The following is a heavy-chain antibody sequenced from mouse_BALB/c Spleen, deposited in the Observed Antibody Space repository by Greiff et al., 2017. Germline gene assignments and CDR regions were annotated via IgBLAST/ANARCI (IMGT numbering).Heavy chain of an antibody. Sequence: DVHLVESGPGLVKPSQSLSLTCSVTGYSITSGYYWNWIRQFPGNKLEWMGYISYDGSNNYNPSLKNRISITRDTSKNQFFLKLNSVTTEDTATYYCAREDYGSSWYFDVWGAGTTVTVSS. CDR2: ISYDGSN. J-gene: IGHJ1*01. D-gene: IGHD1-1*01. CDR1: GYSITSGYY. V-gene: IGHV3-6*02. CDR3: AREDYGSSWYFDV.